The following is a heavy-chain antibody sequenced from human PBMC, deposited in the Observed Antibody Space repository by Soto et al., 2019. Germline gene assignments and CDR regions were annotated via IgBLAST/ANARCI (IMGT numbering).Heavy chain of an antibody. Sequence: SETLSLTCTVSGCSISSGDYYWNWIRQAPGKGLEWIGYIYYSGSTYYNPSLKSRVTISVDTSKNQFSLKLSSVTAADTAVYYCARIPGSLADSSGFYWYXDLWGRGTLVTVSS. V-gene: IGHV4-30-4*01. CDR1: GCSISSGDYY. J-gene: IGHJ2*01. CDR3: ARIPGSLADSSGFYWYXDL. D-gene: IGHD3-22*01. CDR2: IYYSGST.